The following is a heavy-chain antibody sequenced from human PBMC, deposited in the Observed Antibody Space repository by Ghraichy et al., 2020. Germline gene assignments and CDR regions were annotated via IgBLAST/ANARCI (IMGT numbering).Heavy chain of an antibody. Sequence: GGSLRLSCAASGFTFSNHGMSWVRQTPGKGLEWVSAISGSGSQTFYADSVKGRFTISRDNSKNTLYLQVNSLRAEDTAVYYCAKIAVTGYGYFDVWCRGTLVIVS. CDR1: GFTFSNHG. D-gene: IGHD6-19*01. CDR3: AKIAVTGYGYFDV. J-gene: IGHJ2*01. V-gene: IGHV3-23*01. CDR2: ISGSGSQT.